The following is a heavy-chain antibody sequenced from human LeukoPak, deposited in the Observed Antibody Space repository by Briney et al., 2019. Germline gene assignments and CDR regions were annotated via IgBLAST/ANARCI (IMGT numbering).Heavy chain of an antibody. V-gene: IGHV4-61*01. CDR2: IYYSGST. CDR1: GGSVSSGSYY. CDR3: ARNRRGDYYYGMDV. J-gene: IGHJ6*04. D-gene: IGHD1-14*01. Sequence: SETLSLTCTVSGGSVSSGSYYWSWIRQPPGKGLEWIGYIYYSGSTNYNPSLKSRVTISVDTSKNQFSLKLSSVTAADTAVYYCARNRRGDYYYGMDVWGKGTTVAVSS.